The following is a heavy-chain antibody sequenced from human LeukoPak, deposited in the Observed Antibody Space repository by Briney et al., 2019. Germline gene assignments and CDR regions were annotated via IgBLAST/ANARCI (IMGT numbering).Heavy chain of an antibody. V-gene: IGHV3-33*06. CDR2: IWYDGSNK. J-gene: IGHJ4*02. CDR1: GFTFSSYG. D-gene: IGHD2-21*02. CDR3: AKLVTKSKYFDY. Sequence: GRSLRLSCAASGFTFSSYGMHWVRQAPGKGLEWVAVIWYDGSNKYYADSVKGRFTISRDNSKNTLYLQMNSLRAEDTAVYYCAKLVTKSKYFDYWGQGTLVTVSS.